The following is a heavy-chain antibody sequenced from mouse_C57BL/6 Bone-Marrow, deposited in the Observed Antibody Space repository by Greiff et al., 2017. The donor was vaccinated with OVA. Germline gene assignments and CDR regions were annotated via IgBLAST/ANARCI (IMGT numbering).Heavy chain of an antibody. CDR3: ARDRYYDYDWFAY. CDR1: GYSITSGYY. CDR2: ISYDGSN. D-gene: IGHD2-4*01. Sequence: EVKLVESGPGLVKPSQSLSLTCSVTGYSITSGYYWNWIRQPPGNKLEWMGYISYDGSNNYNPSFKNRISITRDTSKNQFFLKLNSVTTEDTATYYCARDRYYDYDWFAYWGQGTLVTVSA. V-gene: IGHV3-6*01. J-gene: IGHJ3*01.